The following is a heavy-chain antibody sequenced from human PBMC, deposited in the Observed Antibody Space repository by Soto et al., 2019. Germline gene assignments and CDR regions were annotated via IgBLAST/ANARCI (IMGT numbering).Heavy chain of an antibody. CDR2: INHSGST. D-gene: IGHD3-16*01. V-gene: IGHV4-34*01. J-gene: IGHJ4*02. CDR3: ARGEWGLLDY. CDR1: GGSFSGYY. Sequence: QVQLQQWGAGLLKPSETLSLTCAVYGGSFSGYYWSWIRQPPGKGLEWIGEINHSGSTNYNPSLKSRVTISVDTSKNQFSLKLSSVTAADTAVYYCARGEWGLLDYWGQGTLVTVSS.